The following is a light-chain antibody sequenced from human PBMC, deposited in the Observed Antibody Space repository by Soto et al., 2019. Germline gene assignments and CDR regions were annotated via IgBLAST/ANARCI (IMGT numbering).Light chain of an antibody. CDR3: CSYAGSSTYV. CDR2: EGS. Sequence: HSALTQPASVSGSPGQSITISCTGTSSDVGIYNLVSWYQQHPGKAPKLMIYEGSKRPSGVSNRFSGSKSGNTASLTISGLQAEDEAAYYCCSYAGSSTYVFGTGTKV. J-gene: IGLJ1*01. CDR1: SSDVGIYNL. V-gene: IGLV2-23*01.